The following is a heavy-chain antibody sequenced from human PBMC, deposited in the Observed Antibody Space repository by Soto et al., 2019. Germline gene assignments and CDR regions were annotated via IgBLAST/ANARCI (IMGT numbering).Heavy chain of an antibody. Sequence: QLPLQESGPGLVKPSETLSLTCTVSGGSISSSSNHWGWIRQPPGKGLEWIGNIYYSKNTYYNPSLKSRVTISVDTSKNQFSLRLTSVTAADTAVYYCATHPPYGPLDHWGQGTLVTVSS. D-gene: IGHD4-17*01. CDR3: ATHPPYGPLDH. CDR1: GGSISSSSNH. J-gene: IGHJ4*02. CDR2: IYYSKNT. V-gene: IGHV4-39*01.